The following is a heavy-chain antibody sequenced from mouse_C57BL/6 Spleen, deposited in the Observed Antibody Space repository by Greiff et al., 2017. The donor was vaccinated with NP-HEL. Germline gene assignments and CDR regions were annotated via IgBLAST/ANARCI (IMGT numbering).Heavy chain of an antibody. CDR3: EDYYDSWFAY. Sequence: QVQLKESGPELVKPGASVKISCKASGYTFTDYYINWVKQRPGQGLEWIGWIYPGSGNTKYNEKFKGKATLTVDTSSSTAYMQLSSLTSEDSAFYFCEDYYDSWFAYWGQGTLVTVSA. CDR1: GYTFTDYY. J-gene: IGHJ3*01. V-gene: IGHV1-84*01. CDR2: IYPGSGNT. D-gene: IGHD2-4*01.